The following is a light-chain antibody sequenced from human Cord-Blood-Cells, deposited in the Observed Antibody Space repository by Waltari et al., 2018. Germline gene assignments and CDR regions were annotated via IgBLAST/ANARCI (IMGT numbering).Light chain of an antibody. Sequence: SYELTQPPSVSVSLGQMARITCSGEALPKKYAYWYQQKPGQFPVLVIYKDSERPSGIPGRFSGASSGKIVTCTISGVQAEYEADYYFLSADSSGTWVFGGGTKLTVL. V-gene: IGLV3-16*01. J-gene: IGLJ3*02. CDR2: KDS. CDR3: LSADSSGTWV. CDR1: ALPKKY.